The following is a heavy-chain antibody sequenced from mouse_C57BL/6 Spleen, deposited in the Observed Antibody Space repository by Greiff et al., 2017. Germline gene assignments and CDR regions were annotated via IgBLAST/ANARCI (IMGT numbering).Heavy chain of an antibody. Sequence: VKLVESGPELVKPGASVKLSCKASGYAFSSSWMNWVKQRPGKGLEWIGRIYPGDGDTNYNGKFKGKATLTADKSSSTAYMQLSSLTSEDSAVYFCAGSNYVGYAMDYWGQGTSVTVSS. D-gene: IGHD2-5*01. CDR2: IYPGDGDT. J-gene: IGHJ4*01. CDR1: GYAFSSSW. V-gene: IGHV1-82*01. CDR3: AGSNYVGYAMDY.